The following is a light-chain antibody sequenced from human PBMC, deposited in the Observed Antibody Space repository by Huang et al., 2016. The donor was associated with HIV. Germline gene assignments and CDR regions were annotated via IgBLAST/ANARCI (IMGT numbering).Light chain of an antibody. CDR2: DAS. CDR1: QSVSSY. Sequence: EIVLTQSPATLSLSPGERATLSCRASQSVSSYLALYQQKPGQAPRLLIYDASNRATGIPARFSGSGSGTDFTLTISSLEPEDFAVYYCQQRTNWPTWTFGQGTKVEIK. V-gene: IGKV3-11*01. CDR3: QQRTNWPTWT. J-gene: IGKJ1*01.